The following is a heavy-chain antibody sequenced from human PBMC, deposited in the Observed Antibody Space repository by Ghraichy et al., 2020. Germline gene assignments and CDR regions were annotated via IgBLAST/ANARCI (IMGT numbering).Heavy chain of an antibody. CDR1: GFTVSSNY. D-gene: IGHD6-13*01. V-gene: IGHV3-53*01. CDR3: ARGRSSSWYSVLDY. Sequence: GGSLRLSCAASGFTVSSNYMSWVRQAPGKGLEWVSVIYSGGSTYYADSVKGRFTISRDNSKNTLYLQMNSLRAEDTAVYYCARGRSSSWYSVLDYWGQGTLVTVSS. CDR2: IYSGGST. J-gene: IGHJ4*02.